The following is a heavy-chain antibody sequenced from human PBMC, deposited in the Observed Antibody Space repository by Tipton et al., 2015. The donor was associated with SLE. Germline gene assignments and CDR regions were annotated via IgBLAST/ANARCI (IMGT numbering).Heavy chain of an antibody. J-gene: IGHJ6*02. CDR2: IFYSGST. CDR1: GGSISSYY. V-gene: IGHV4-59*01. CDR3: ARDPGHYDFGPYGMDV. Sequence: TLSLTCTVSGGSISSYYWSWIRQPPGKGLEWIGYIFYSGSTNYNPSLKSRVTISVDTSKNQFSLKLSSVTAADTAVYYCARDPGHYDFGPYGMDVWGQGTTVTVSS. D-gene: IGHD3-3*01.